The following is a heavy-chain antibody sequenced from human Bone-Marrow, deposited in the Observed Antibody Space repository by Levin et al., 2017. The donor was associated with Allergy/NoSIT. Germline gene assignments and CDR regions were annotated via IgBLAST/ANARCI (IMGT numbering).Heavy chain of an antibody. V-gene: IGHV3-30-3*01. J-gene: IGHJ4*02. CDR1: GFTFRSYT. CDR3: AREEHTKSAVDY. D-gene: IGHD1/OR15-1a*01. Sequence: GGSLRLSCAASGFTFRSYTMHWVRQVPGKGLEWVAILSIDASQIYHADSVKGRFTISRDNSKDTLYLQMNSLTPEDTAIYYCAREEHTKSAVDYWGQGTLVTVSS. CDR2: LSIDASQI.